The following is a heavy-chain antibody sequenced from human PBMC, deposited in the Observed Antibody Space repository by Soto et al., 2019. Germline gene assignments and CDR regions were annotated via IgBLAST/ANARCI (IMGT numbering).Heavy chain of an antibody. CDR3: ARAAPDDSSGYLVDAFDI. CDR1: GGSISSGDYY. V-gene: IGHV4-30-4*01. Sequence: ASETLSLTCTVSGGSISSGDYYWSWIRQPPGKGLEWIGYIYYSGSTYYNPSLKSRVTISVDTSKNQFSLKLSSVTAADTAVYYCARAAPDDSSGYLVDAFDIWGQGTMVTVSS. J-gene: IGHJ3*02. D-gene: IGHD3-22*01. CDR2: IYYSGST.